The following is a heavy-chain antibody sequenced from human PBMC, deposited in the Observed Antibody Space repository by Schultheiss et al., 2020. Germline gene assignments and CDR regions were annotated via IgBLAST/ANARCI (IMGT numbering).Heavy chain of an antibody. CDR2: INHSGST. D-gene: IGHD6-13*01. J-gene: IGHJ4*02. Sequence: SETLSLTCTVSGGSISSYYWSWIRQPPGKGLEWIGEINHSGSTYYNPSLKSRVTISVDTSKNQFSLKLSSVTAADTAVYYCARGRRGGSSSWHKILPTDDYWGQGTLVTVSS. CDR1: GGSISSYY. CDR3: ARGRRGGSSSWHKILPTDDY. V-gene: IGHV4-34*01.